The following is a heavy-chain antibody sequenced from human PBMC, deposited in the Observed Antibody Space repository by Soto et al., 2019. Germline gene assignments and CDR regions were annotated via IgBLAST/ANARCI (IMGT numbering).Heavy chain of an antibody. CDR1: GYTFTSYA. Sequence: GASVKVSCKASGYTFTSYAMHWVRQAPGQRLEWMGWINAGNGNTKYSQKFQGRVTITRGTSASTAYMELSSLRSEDTAVYYCARAPFHSAVAGTPRPYYFDYWGQGTLVTVSS. CDR2: INAGNGNT. CDR3: ARAPFHSAVAGTPRPYYFDY. V-gene: IGHV1-3*01. J-gene: IGHJ4*02. D-gene: IGHD6-19*01.